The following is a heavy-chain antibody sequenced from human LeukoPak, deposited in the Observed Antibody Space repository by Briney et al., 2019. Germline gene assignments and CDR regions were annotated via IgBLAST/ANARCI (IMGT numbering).Heavy chain of an antibody. D-gene: IGHD3-22*01. CDR3: ARHVAYYYDSSGYYYPDY. CDR1: GYSFTSYW. J-gene: IGHJ4*02. V-gene: IGHV5-51*01. CDR2: IYPGDSDT. Sequence: GESLKISCKGSGYSFTSYWIGWVRQMPGKGLEWMGIIYPGDSDTRYSPSFQGQVTISADKSISTAYLQWSSLKASDTAMYYCARHVAYYYDSSGYYYPDYWGQGTLVTVSS.